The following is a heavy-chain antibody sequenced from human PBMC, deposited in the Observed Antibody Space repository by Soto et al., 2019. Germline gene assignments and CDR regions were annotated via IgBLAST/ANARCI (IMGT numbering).Heavy chain of an antibody. Sequence: GGSLRLSCAASVFTFSSYCMHLVRQAPGKGLECVSVISYDGSNKYYADSVKGRFTISRDNPKNTLYLQMNSLRAEDTAVYYCAKDLSPDTDMVTPTYNWFEPWGQGTIVTVSS. CDR3: AKDLSPDTDMVTPTYNWFEP. D-gene: IGHD5-18*01. V-gene: IGHV3-30*18. J-gene: IGHJ5*02. CDR1: VFTFSSYC. CDR2: ISYDGSNK.